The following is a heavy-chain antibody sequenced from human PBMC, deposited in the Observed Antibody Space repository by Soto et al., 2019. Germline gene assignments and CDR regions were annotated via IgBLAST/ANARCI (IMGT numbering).Heavy chain of an antibody. CDR1: GGAFSGYY. CDR3: ARGPLGSGSHYGYYYYGMDV. V-gene: IGHV4-34*01. D-gene: IGHD3-10*01. J-gene: IGHJ6*02. CDR2: INHSGST. Sequence: QVQLQQWGAGLLKPSETLSLTCAVYGGAFSGYYWRWIRQPPGKGLEWIGEINHSGSTNYNPSLKSRVTISVDTSKNNVSLKLSSVTAADTAVYYCARGPLGSGSHYGYYYYGMDVWGQGTTVTVSS.